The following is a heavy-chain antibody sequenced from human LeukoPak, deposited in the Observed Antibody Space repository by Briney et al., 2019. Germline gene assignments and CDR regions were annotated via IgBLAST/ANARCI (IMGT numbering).Heavy chain of an antibody. D-gene: IGHD6-6*01. J-gene: IGHJ4*02. V-gene: IGHV4-4*07. CDR2: IYTSGRT. Sequence: SETLSLTCTVSGGSISSYYWSWVRQPAGKGLEWIGRIYTSGRTNYNPSLKSRVTMSVDTSKKQFSLKLSSVTAADTAVYYCARDPQLGPFDYWGQGTLVTVSS. CDR1: GGSISSYY. CDR3: ARDPQLGPFDY.